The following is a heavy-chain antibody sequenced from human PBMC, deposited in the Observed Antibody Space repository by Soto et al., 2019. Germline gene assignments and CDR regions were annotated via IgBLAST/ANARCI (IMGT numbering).Heavy chain of an antibody. D-gene: IGHD4-17*01. Sequence: EEQLVESGGGLVQPGGSLRLSCAASEFTFSNHVMNWVRQAPGRGLEWVSSINRDSNTFYADSVKGRFTISRDNAKDSLYLQMNSLRVDDTAVYYCVNGDYYVGQGTLVTVSS. CDR1: EFTFSNHV. CDR2: INRDSNT. J-gene: IGHJ4*02. CDR3: VNGDYY. V-gene: IGHV3-48*01.